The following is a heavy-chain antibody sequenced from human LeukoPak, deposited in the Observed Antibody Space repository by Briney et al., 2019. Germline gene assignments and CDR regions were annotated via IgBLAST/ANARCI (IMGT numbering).Heavy chain of an antibody. CDR2: INGRGSTT. J-gene: IGHJ3*02. V-gene: IGHV3-23*01. CDR1: GFTFSTYG. CDR3: ASPRAHDAFDI. Sequence: GGSLRLSCAASGFTFSTYGMSWVRQAPGKGLEWVSTINGRGSTTYYADSVKGRFTISRDNAKNSLYLQMNSLRAEDTAVYYCASPRAHDAFDIWGQGTMVTVSS.